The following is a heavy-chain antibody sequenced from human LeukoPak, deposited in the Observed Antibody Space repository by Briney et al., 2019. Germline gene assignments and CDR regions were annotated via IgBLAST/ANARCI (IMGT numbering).Heavy chain of an antibody. CDR2: IYYSGST. D-gene: IGHD2-8*01. CDR3: ARAKYTNTWSRFVS. V-gene: IGHV4-59*01. CDR1: GGTISGYY. Sequence: PSETLSLTCTVSGGTISGYYWSWIRQPPEKGLDWICYIYYSGSTNYNPSLKSRVAISLDTSRNHFSLKLTFVTAADTAFYYCARAKYTNTWSRFVSWGQEILVTVSS. J-gene: IGHJ4*02.